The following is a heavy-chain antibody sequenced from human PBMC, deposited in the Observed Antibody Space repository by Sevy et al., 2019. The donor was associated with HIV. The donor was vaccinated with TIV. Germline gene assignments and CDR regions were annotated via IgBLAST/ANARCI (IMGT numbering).Heavy chain of an antibody. CDR1: GFTFSSYA. CDR3: AKDRRSIAAAGKDFDY. CDR2: ISGSGGST. J-gene: IGHJ4*02. Sequence: GGSLRLSCAASGFTFSSYAMSWVRQAPGKGLEWVSAISGSGGSTYYADSVKGRFTISRDNSKNTLYLQMNSLRAEDTAVYYCAKDRRSIAAAGKDFDYWGQGTLVTVSS. V-gene: IGHV3-23*01. D-gene: IGHD6-13*01.